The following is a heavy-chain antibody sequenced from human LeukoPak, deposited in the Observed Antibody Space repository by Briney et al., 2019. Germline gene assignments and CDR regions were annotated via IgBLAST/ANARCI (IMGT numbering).Heavy chain of an antibody. V-gene: IGHV5-51*01. Sequence: GESLKISCKGSGYSFTTYWIDWVRQMPGKGLEWMGIISPGDSDTRYSPSFQGQVTISADKSISTAYLQWSSLKVWNTANYNCAKRYSCDDVLIYYSRQRSPVTVSS. J-gene: IGHJ4*01. CDR1: GYSFTTYW. CDR3: AKRYSCDDVLIYY. D-gene: IGHD5-18*01. CDR2: ISPGDSDT.